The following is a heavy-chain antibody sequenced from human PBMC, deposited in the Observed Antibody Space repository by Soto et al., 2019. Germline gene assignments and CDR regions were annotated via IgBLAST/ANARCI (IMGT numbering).Heavy chain of an antibody. D-gene: IGHD2-15*01. CDR1: SFAFGSYW. CDR2: INSDGSST. J-gene: IGHJ6*02. CDR3: TRPGEYCSGGSCYSGYFSSRYYYGMDX. V-gene: IGHV3-74*01. Sequence: PGGSLRLSCAARSFAFGSYWRQWVCEGPGEGLVWVSRINSDGSSTSYADSVKGRFTISRDNAKNTLYLQMNSLRAEDTAVYYCTRPGEYCSGGSCYSGYFSSRYYYGMDXWGQGT.